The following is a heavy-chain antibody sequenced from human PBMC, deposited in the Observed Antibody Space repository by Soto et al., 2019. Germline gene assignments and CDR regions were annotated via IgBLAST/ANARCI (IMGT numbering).Heavy chain of an antibody. V-gene: IGHV4-59*12. CDR2: IYNGNT. J-gene: IGHJ4*02. CDR1: GGSISGYY. Sequence: SETLSLTCIISGGSISGYYWTWIRQSPGKGLEYIGYIYNGNTDYNPSLNSRVTISVDTSKSQFSLKLSSVTAADTAVYYCARDKITGLFDYWGQGTLVTVSS. D-gene: IGHD2-8*02. CDR3: ARDKITGLFDY.